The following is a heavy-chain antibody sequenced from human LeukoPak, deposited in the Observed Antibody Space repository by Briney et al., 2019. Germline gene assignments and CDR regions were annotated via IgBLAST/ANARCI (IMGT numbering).Heavy chain of an antibody. V-gene: IGHV4-34*01. CDR3: ARGMYYDFWSGYSSGNWFDP. D-gene: IGHD3-3*01. J-gene: IGHJ5*02. Sequence: SETLSLTCAVYGGSFSGYYWSWIRQPPGKGLEWIGEINHSGSTNYNPSLKSRVTISVGTSKNQFSLKLSSVTAADTAEYYCARGMYYDFWSGYSSGNWFDPWGQGTLVTVSS. CDR2: INHSGST. CDR1: GGSFSGYY.